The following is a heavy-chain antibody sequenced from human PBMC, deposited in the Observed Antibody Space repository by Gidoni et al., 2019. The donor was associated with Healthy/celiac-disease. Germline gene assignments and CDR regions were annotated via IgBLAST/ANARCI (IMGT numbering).Heavy chain of an antibody. D-gene: IGHD2-2*01. CDR3: ARRFYAVVPAATFGFDY. J-gene: IGHJ4*02. V-gene: IGHV3-7*03. Sequence: EVQLVESGGGLVQPGGSLRLSCAASGFTFSSYWMSWVRQAPGKGLEWVANIKQDGSEKYYVDSVKGRFTISRDNAKNSLYLQMNSLRAEDTAVYYCARRFYAVVPAATFGFDYWGQGTLVTVSS. CDR2: IKQDGSEK. CDR1: GFTFSSYW.